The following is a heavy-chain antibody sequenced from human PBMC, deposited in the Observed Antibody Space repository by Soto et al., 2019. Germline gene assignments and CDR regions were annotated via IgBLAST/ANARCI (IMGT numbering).Heavy chain of an antibody. J-gene: IGHJ4*02. V-gene: IGHV3-7*01. D-gene: IGHD5-12*01. Sequence: GGSLRLSCAASGFTFSNYWMGWVRQAPGKGLEWVANTKPDGSEKYYVDSVKGRFTISRDSAKDSLYLQMNSLRAEDTAVYYCARGYSGYAYWGQGALVTVSS. CDR3: ARGYSGYAY. CDR2: TKPDGSEK. CDR1: GFTFSNYW.